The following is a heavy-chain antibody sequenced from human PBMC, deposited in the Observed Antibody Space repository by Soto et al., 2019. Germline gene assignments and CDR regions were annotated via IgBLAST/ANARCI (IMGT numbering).Heavy chain of an antibody. V-gene: IGHV3-11*03. Sequence: TGGSLRLSCEASGFKFSDYHMSWIRQARGKGLEWISYISSSGSYTTYTDSVRGRFTISRDNSENTLYLQMNSLRAADTALYFCARSYYYDSTGYYRTVDYWGPGTLVTVSS. CDR1: GFKFSDYH. CDR2: ISSSGSYT. CDR3: ARSYYYDSTGYYRTVDY. D-gene: IGHD3-22*01. J-gene: IGHJ4*02.